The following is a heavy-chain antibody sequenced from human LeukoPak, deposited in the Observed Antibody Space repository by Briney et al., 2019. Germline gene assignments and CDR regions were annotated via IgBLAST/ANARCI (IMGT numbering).Heavy chain of an antibody. CDR2: ISSNGGST. J-gene: IGHJ5*02. CDR1: GFTFSSYA. Sequence: GGSLRLSCSASGFTFSSYAMHWIRQAPGKGLEYVSAISSNGGSTYYADSVKGRFTISRDNSKNTLYLQMSSLRAEDTAGYYCVKDFTSIKPSSDPWGQGTLVTVSS. D-gene: IGHD1-14*01. CDR3: VKDFTSIKPSSDP. V-gene: IGHV3-64D*09.